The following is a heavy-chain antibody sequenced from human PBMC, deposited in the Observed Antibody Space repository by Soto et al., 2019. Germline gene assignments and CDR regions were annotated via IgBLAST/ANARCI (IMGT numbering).Heavy chain of an antibody. V-gene: IGHV3-9*01. D-gene: IGHD6-13*01. CDR3: AKDPRPFSAAAGTPFDY. CDR2: ISWNSSSI. J-gene: IGHJ4*02. CDR1: GFTFDDYA. Sequence: EVQLVESGGGLVQPGRSLRLSCAASGFTFDDYAMHWVRQAPGKGLEWVSGISWNSSSIGYADSVKGRFTISRDNAKNYLYLQMNSLRAEDTALYYCAKDPRPFSAAAGTPFDYWGQGTLVTVSS.